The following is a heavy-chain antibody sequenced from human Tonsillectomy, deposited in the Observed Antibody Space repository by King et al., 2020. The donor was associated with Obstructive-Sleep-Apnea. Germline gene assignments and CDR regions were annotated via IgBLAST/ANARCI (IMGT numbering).Heavy chain of an antibody. CDR3: ARDGGYDYDY. CDR1: GFTFSSYI. J-gene: IGHJ4*02. D-gene: IGHD5-12*01. V-gene: IGHV3-48*04. Sequence: VQLVESGGGLVQPGGSLRLSCAASGFTFSSYIMNWVRQAPGKGLEWVSYISSSSSIIYYADSVKGRFTISRDNGKNSLYLQMNSLRAEDTAVYYCARDGGYDYDYWGQGTLVTVSS. CDR2: ISSSSSII.